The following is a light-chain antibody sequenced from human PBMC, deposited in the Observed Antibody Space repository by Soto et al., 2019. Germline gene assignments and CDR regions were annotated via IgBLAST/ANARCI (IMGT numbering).Light chain of an antibody. J-gene: IGLJ1*01. V-gene: IGLV1-40*01. CDR1: SSNIGAGYD. CDR2: GNS. CDR3: SSYAGSNNYV. Sequence: QSVLTQPPSVSGAPGQRVTISCTGSSSNIGAGYDVHWYRQVPGTAPKLLMSGNSNRPAGVPDRFSGSKSGTSASLAITGLQAEDEADYFCSSYAGSNNYVFGTGTKLTVL.